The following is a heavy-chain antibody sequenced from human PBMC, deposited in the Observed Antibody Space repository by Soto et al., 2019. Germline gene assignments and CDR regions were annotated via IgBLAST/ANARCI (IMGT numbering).Heavy chain of an antibody. CDR3: AKDPWGTTQPYYFEY. CDR2: ISGGGANT. Sequence: AGGSLGLSCAASGFTFNNNAMSWVRQAPGKVLELLSVISGGGANTYYADSVKGRFTISRDNSKNTLYLQMNSLRAEDTALYYCAKDPWGTTQPYYFEYWGHGSQVTVSS. D-gene: IGHD1-1*01. CDR1: GFTFNNNA. J-gene: IGHJ4*01. V-gene: IGHV3-23*01.